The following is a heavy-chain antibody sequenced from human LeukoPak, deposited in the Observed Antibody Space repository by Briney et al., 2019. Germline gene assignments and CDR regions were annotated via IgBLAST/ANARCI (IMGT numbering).Heavy chain of an antibody. CDR1: GFTFSSYG. J-gene: IGHJ4*02. Sequence: PGGSLRLSCAASGFTFSSYGMHWIRQAPGQGLEWVAVISYDASNKYYADSVKGRFTISRDNSKNTLYLQMNSLRAEDTAVYYCAKSTYYYDSSGYYDVWYFDYWGQGTLVTVSS. D-gene: IGHD3-22*01. CDR2: ISYDASNK. V-gene: IGHV3-30*18. CDR3: AKSTYYYDSSGYYDVWYFDY.